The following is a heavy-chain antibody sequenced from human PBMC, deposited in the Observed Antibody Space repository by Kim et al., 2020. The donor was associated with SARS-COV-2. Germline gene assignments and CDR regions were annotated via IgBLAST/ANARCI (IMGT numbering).Heavy chain of an antibody. CDR3: ARIIAAAGTDLYYYYYGMDV. Sequence: GGSLRLSCAASGFTFSSYGMHWVRQAPGKGLEWVAVIWYDGSNKYYADSVKGRFTISRDNSKNTLYLQMNSLRAEDTAVYYCARIIAAAGTDLYYYYYGMDVWGHRTTGTAS. D-gene: IGHD6-13*01. CDR2: IWYDGSNK. CDR1: GFTFSSYG. J-gene: IGHJ6*02. V-gene: IGHV3-33*01.